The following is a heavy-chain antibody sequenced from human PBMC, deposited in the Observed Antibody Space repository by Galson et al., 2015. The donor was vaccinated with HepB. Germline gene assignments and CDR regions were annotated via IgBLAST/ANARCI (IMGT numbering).Heavy chain of an antibody. CDR1: GYTFTGYY. CDR3: AVGMGATTEYYYYGMDV. V-gene: IGHV1-2*04. Sequence: SVKVSCKASGYTFTGYYMHWVRQAPGQGLEWMGWINPNSGGTNYAQKFQGWVTMTRDTSISTAYMELSRLRSDDTAVYYCAVGMGATTEYYYYGMDVWGQGTTVTVSS. D-gene: IGHD1-26*01. J-gene: IGHJ6*02. CDR2: INPNSGGT.